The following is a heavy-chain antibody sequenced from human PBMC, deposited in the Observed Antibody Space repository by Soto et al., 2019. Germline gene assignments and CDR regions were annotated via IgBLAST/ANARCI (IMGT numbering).Heavy chain of an antibody. Sequence: GGSLRLSCAASGFTFSSYAMSWVRQAPGKGLEWVSAISGSGGSTYYADSVKGRFTISKDNSKNTLYLQMNSLRAEDTAVYYFAKPLNPIVAPVGYWGQGTLVTVSS. CDR1: GFTFSSYA. D-gene: IGHD5-12*01. CDR3: AKPLNPIVAPVGY. V-gene: IGHV3-23*01. CDR2: ISGSGGST. J-gene: IGHJ4*02.